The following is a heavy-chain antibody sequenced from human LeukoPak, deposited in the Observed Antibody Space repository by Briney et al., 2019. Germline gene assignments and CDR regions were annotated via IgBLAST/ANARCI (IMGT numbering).Heavy chain of an antibody. J-gene: IGHJ6*03. CDR3: AKDAYGGATFFYYMDV. CDR2: ISWNSGNI. V-gene: IGHV3-9*01. CDR1: GFTFDDYA. D-gene: IGHD2/OR15-2a*01. Sequence: GGSLRLSCAGSGFTFDDYAMHWVRQTPGKGLEWVSGISWNSGNIAYADFVGGRFTISRDNAKNSLSLQMNSLSDEDTAVYYCAKDAYGGATFFYYMDVWGRGTTVTVSS.